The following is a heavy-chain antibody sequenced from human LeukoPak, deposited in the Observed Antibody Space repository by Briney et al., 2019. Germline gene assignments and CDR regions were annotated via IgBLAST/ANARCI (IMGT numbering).Heavy chain of an antibody. D-gene: IGHD1-26*01. J-gene: IGHJ4*02. CDR1: GFTFINYW. V-gene: IGHV3-7*01. CDR3: ARDGGVGATLFDY. CDR2: IKQDGSEK. Sequence: PGGSLRLSCAASGFTFINYWMSWVRQAPGKGLEWVANIKQDGSEKYYVDSVKGRFTISRDNAKNSLYLQMNSLRAEDTAVYYCARDGGVGATLFDYWGQGTLVTVSS.